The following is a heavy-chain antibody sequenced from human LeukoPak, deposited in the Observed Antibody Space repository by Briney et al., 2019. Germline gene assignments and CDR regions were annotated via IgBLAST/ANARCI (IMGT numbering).Heavy chain of an antibody. CDR3: AKGRHSGGGGCYYYYMDV. D-gene: IGHD6-19*01. V-gene: IGHV3-30*04. Sequence: GRSLRLSCAASGFTFSNYAMHWVRQAPGKGLEWVSIISFDGSNKYYADSVKGRFTISRDNSKNTLYLQMNSLRAEDTAVYYCAKGRHSGGGGCYYYYMDVWGKGTTVTISS. CDR1: GFTFSNYA. J-gene: IGHJ6*03. CDR2: ISFDGSNK.